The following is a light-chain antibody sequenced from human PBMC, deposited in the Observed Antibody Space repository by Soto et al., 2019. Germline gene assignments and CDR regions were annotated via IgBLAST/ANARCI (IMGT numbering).Light chain of an antibody. V-gene: IGLV2-14*01. CDR3: SSYTSSSTVGV. Sequence: QSALTQPASVSGSPGQSITISCTGTSSDVGGYDSVSWYQQHPGKAPKLMIYEVSNRPSGVSSRFSGSESGNTASLTISGLQAEDEADYYCSSYTSSSTVGVFGGGTKLTVL. CDR2: EVS. CDR1: SSDVGGYDS. J-gene: IGLJ2*01.